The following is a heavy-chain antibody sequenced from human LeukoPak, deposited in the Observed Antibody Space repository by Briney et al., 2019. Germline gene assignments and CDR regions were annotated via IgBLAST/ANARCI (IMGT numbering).Heavy chain of an antibody. Sequence: GGSLRLSCAASGFTFSSYGMHWVRQAPGKGLEWVAFIRYDGSNKYYPDSVKGRFTISRDNSKNTLYLQMNSLRAEDTAVYYCAKTPYSLDYFDYWGQGTLVTVSS. J-gene: IGHJ4*02. CDR1: GFTFSSYG. CDR3: AKTPYSLDYFDY. D-gene: IGHD6-13*01. V-gene: IGHV3-30*02. CDR2: IRYDGSNK.